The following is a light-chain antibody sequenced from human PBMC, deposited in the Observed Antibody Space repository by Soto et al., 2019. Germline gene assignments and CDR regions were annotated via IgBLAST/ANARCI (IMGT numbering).Light chain of an antibody. CDR2: DAS. V-gene: IGKV3-15*01. CDR1: QSIDTY. J-gene: IGKJ1*01. Sequence: EIVMTQSPATLSLSPGERAIVSCRASQSIDTYLAWYQQRPGQSPRLLMYDASTRATGIPARFSATGSGTEFTLTIGSLQSEDFGIYYCQQYTDWPRTFSPGTKVDIK. CDR3: QQYTDWPRT.